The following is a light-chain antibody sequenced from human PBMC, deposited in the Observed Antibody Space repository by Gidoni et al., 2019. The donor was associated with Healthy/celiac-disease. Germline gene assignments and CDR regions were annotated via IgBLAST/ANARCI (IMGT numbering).Light chain of an antibody. V-gene: IGKV1-39*01. CDR1: ESIRSY. CDR2: ATS. J-gene: IGKJ1*01. Sequence: DIQMTQSPSSLSASVGDRVPITCRASESIRSYLNWYQQKTGTAPKLLIYATSSWQSGGPSRFSGSGDGTDFTLTISSLQPEDYSTYYCQQSYSTPRFGQGTKVEIK. CDR3: QQSYSTPR.